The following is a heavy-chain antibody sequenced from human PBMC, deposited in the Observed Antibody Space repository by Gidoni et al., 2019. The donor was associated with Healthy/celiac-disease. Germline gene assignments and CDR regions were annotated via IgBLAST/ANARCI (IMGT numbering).Heavy chain of an antibody. CDR1: GFTFSSYA. CDR3: AKSPPRGMIPIAFDI. J-gene: IGHJ3*02. D-gene: IGHD3-16*01. V-gene: IGHV3-23*01. Sequence: EVQLLESGGGLVQPGGSRNLSCADSGFTFSSYAMSWVRQAPGKGLEWVSAISGSGGSTCYADSVKGRFTISRDNSKNTLYLQMNSLRAEDTAVYYCAKSPPRGMIPIAFDIWGQGTMVTVSS. CDR2: ISGSGGST.